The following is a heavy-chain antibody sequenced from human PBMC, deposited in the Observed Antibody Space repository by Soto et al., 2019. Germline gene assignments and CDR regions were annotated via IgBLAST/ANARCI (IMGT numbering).Heavy chain of an antibody. CDR1: GYTITSYY. Sequence: GASVTVSCKASGYTITSYYMHWVRQAPGQGLEWMGIINPSGGNTSYAQKFQGRVTMTRDTSTSTVYMELSSLRSEDTAVYYCARDEYYDFWSGYIRRPRFPDYWGQGTLVTVSS. CDR3: ARDEYYDFWSGYIRRPRFPDY. CDR2: INPSGGNT. V-gene: IGHV1-46*03. J-gene: IGHJ4*02. D-gene: IGHD3-3*01.